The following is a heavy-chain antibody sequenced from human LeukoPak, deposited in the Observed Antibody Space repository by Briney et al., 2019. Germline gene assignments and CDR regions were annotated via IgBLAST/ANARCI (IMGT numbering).Heavy chain of an antibody. CDR3: ARDTSAFLTGYYYMDV. V-gene: IGHV3-11*01. CDR2: ITNNGRKT. D-gene: IGHD2-2*01. Sequence: KAGGSLRLSCAASGFIFNDYFMGWIRQTPGKGLEWVSYITNNGRKTYYADSMKGRFTISRDNAKNSLYLQMNSLRAEDTAVYYCARDTSAFLTGYYYMDVWGKGTTVTVSS. J-gene: IGHJ6*03. CDR1: GFIFNDYF.